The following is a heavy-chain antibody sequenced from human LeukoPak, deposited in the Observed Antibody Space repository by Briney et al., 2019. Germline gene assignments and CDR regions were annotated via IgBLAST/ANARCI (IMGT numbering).Heavy chain of an antibody. Sequence: GGSLRLSCAASGFTFTTYTMHWVRQPPGRGLESVSYMHIISNTIYYADYVKGRFTISRDNAKNSLYLQMNSLRGEDTAVYYCARDWGHVLRYFDWLPYLDYWGQGTLVTVSS. CDR1: GFTFTTYT. D-gene: IGHD3-9*01. CDR2: MHIISNTI. V-gene: IGHV3-48*04. J-gene: IGHJ4*02. CDR3: ARDWGHVLRYFDWLPYLDY.